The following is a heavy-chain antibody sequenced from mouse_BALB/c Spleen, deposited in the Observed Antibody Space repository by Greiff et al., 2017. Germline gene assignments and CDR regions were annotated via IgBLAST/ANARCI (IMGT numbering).Heavy chain of an antibody. J-gene: IGHJ2*01. Sequence: VQLQQPGAELVKPGASVKLSCKASGYTFTSYYMYWVKQRPGQGLEWIGGINPSNGGTNFNEKFKSKATLTVDKSSSTAYMQLSSLTSEDSAVYYCTRWGYGSSYDFDYWGQGTTLTVSS. CDR3: TRWGYGSSYDFDY. CDR1: GYTFTSYY. D-gene: IGHD1-1*01. V-gene: IGHV1S81*02. CDR2: INPSNGGT.